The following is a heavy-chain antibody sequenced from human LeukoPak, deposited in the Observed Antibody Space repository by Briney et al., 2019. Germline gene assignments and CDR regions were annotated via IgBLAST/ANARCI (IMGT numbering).Heavy chain of an antibody. D-gene: IGHD2-2*02. CDR1: GYTFTSSG. CDR3: ARAKTDIVVVPAAIRVWFDP. CDR2: ISAYNGNT. Sequence: ASVKVSCKASGYTFTSSGIIWVRQAPGQGLEWMGWISAYNGNTNYAQKLQGRVTMTTDTSTSTAYMELRSLRSDDTAVYYCARAKTDIVVVPAAIRVWFDPWGRGTLVTVSS. V-gene: IGHV1-18*01. J-gene: IGHJ5*02.